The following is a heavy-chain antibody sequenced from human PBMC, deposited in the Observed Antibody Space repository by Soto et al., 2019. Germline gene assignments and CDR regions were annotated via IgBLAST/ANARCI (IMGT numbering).Heavy chain of an antibody. D-gene: IGHD2-21*01. J-gene: IGHJ5*02. V-gene: IGHV3-30*18. CDR1: GFTLSNCG. CDR3: AKDFYCGDWYHYFGP. CDR2: ISHDGHSY. Sequence: QVQLVESGGGVVQPGGSLRLSCAASGFTLSNCGMHWVRQAPGKGPEWVAMISHDGHSYHYVDSVKGRFTISRDNSKNTRFLQMSSLRNEDTALYYCAKDFYCGDWYHYFGPWGRGTLVTVSS.